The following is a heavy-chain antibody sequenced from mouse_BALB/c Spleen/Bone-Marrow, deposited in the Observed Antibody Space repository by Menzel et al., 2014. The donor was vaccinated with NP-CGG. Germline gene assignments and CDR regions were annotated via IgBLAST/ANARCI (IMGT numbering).Heavy chain of an antibody. CDR1: GYTFTSYY. Sequence: QVQLQQSGAELVKPGASVKLSCKASGYTFTSYYMYWVKQRPGQGLEWIGEINPSNGGTNFNEKFKSKATLTVDKSSSTAYMQLSSLTSEDSAVYYCTRSTMITYFDYWGQGTTFTVSS. J-gene: IGHJ2*01. CDR2: INPSNGGT. V-gene: IGHV1S81*02. CDR3: TRSTMITYFDY. D-gene: IGHD2-4*01.